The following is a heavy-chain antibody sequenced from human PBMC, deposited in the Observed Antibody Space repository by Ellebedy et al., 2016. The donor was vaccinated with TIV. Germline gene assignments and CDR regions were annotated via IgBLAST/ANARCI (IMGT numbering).Heavy chain of an antibody. Sequence: SVKVSCXASGGTFSSYAISWVRQAPGQGLEWMGGIIPIFGTANYAQKFQGRVTITADESTSTAYMELSSLRSEDTAVYYCARGRIAAAGSFDYWGQGTLVTVSS. J-gene: IGHJ4*02. V-gene: IGHV1-69*13. D-gene: IGHD6-13*01. CDR1: GGTFSSYA. CDR2: IIPIFGTA. CDR3: ARGRIAAAGSFDY.